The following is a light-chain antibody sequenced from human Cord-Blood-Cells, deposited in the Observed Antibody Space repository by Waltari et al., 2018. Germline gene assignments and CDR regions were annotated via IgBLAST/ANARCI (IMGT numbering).Light chain of an antibody. CDR1: QAISSW. Sequence: DIQMTQSPSSVSASVGDRVTITCRARQAISSWLAWYQQKPGNAPKLLVYAASSLQSGVPSRFSGSGSGTDFTLTISSLQPEEFATYYCQQANSFPYTFGQGTKLEIK. CDR2: AAS. J-gene: IGKJ2*01. CDR3: QQANSFPYT. V-gene: IGKV1-12*01.